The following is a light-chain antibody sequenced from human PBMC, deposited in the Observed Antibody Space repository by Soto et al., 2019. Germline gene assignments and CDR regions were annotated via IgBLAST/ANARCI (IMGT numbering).Light chain of an antibody. V-gene: IGLV1-47*01. CDR1: ISNLGSNF. CDR3: AAWDDSLSGVV. Sequence: QSVLTQPPSASGTPGQRVTISCSGSISNLGSNFVFWYQQLPGAATKLLISRNDQRPSGVPDRFSGSKSGSSASLAISGLRSEDEADYHCAAWDDSLSGVVFGGGTKLTV. J-gene: IGLJ3*02. CDR2: RND.